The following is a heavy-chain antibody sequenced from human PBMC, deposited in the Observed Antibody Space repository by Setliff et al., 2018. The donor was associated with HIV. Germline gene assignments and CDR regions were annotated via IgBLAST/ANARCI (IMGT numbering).Heavy chain of an antibody. CDR2: IYYSGST. D-gene: IGHD3-22*01. CDR1: GGSFSGYY. CDR3: ARGANYYESNGYYDY. V-gene: IGHV4-31*11. Sequence: SETLSLTCAVYGGSFSGYYWSWIRQHPGKGLEWIGNIYYSGSTYYNPSLKSRVTISVDTSKNQLFLKLSSVTAADTAVYYCARGANYYESNGYYDYWGQGTLVTVSS. J-gene: IGHJ4*02.